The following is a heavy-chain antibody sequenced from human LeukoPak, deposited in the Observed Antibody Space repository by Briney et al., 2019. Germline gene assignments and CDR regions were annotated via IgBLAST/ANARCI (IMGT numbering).Heavy chain of an antibody. J-gene: IGHJ4*02. CDR2: ISYDGSNK. CDR1: GFTFSSYA. D-gene: IGHD3-3*01. Sequence: GGSLRLPCAASGFTFSSYAMHWVRQAPGKGLEWVAVISYDGSNKYYADSVKGRFTISRDNSKNTLYLQMNSLRAEDTAVYYCARGPGITIFLNWGQGTLVTVSS. CDR3: ARGPGITIFLN. V-gene: IGHV3-30*04.